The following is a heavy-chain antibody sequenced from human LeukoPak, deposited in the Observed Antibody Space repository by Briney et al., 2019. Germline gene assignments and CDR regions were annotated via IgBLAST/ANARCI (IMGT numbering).Heavy chain of an antibody. CDR2: IKQDGSEK. V-gene: IGHV3-7*01. CDR1: GFTFSSYW. CDR3: ARDSGYFDWLLVYYYYYYMDV. J-gene: IGHJ6*03. D-gene: IGHD3-9*01. Sequence: GGSLRLSCAASGFTFSSYWMSWVRQAPGKGLEWVANIKQDGSEKYYVDSVKGRFTISRDNAKNSLYLQMNNLRAEDTAVYYCARDSGYFDWLLVYYYYYYMDVWGKGTTVTLSS.